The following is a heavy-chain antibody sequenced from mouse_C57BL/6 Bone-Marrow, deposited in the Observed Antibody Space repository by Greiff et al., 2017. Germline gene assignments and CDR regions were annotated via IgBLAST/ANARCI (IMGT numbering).Heavy chain of an antibody. D-gene: IGHD1-1*01. CDR3: ARGGIYYYGSSYLRYAMDY. Sequence: EVMLVESGPVLVKPGASVKMSCKASGYTFTDYYMNWVKQSHGKSLEWIGVINPYNGGTSYNQKFKGKATLTVDKSSSTAYMELNSLTSEDSAVYNCARGGIYYYGSSYLRYAMDYWGQGTSVTVSS. CDR2: INPYNGGT. V-gene: IGHV1-19*01. CDR1: GYTFTDYY. J-gene: IGHJ4*01.